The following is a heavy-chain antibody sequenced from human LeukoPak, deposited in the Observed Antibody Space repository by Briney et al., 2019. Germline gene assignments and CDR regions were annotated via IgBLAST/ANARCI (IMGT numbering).Heavy chain of an antibody. J-gene: IGHJ4*02. V-gene: IGHV4-39*07. CDR2: IYYSGST. Sequence: PSETLSLTCTVSGGSISSSSYYWGWIRQPPGKGLEWIGSIYYSGSTYYNPSLKSRVAISVDTSKNQFSLKLSSVTAADTAVYYCARDRDYDTWGAMQYFDYWGQGTLVTVSS. CDR3: ARDRDYDTWGAMQYFDY. D-gene: IGHD3-9*01. CDR1: GGSISSSSYY.